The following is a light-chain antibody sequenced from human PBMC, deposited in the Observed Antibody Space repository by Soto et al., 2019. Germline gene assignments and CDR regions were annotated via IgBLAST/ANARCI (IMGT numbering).Light chain of an antibody. CDR3: CSYAGSSTVV. Sequence: QSALTQPASVSGSPGQWITISCTGTSSDVGSYNLVSWYQQHPGKAPKLMIYEVSKRPSGVSNRFSGSKSGNTASLTISGLQAEDEADYYCCSYAGSSTVVFGTGTKLTVL. CDR2: EVS. J-gene: IGLJ1*01. CDR1: SSDVGSYNL. V-gene: IGLV2-23*02.